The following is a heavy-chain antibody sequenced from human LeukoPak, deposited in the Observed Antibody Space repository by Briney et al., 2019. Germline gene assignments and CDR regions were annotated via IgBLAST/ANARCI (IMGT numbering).Heavy chain of an antibody. V-gene: IGHV4-30-4*08. CDR3: ARDRGGYCSSTSCYTGGAFDI. Sequence: PSETLSLTCTVSGGSISSGDYYWSWIRQPPGKGLEWIGYIYYSGSTYYNPSLKSRVTISVDTSKNQFSLKLSSVTAADTAVYYCARDRGGYCSSTSCYTGGAFDIWGQGTMVTVSS. CDR1: GGSISSGDYY. J-gene: IGHJ3*02. CDR2: IYYSGST. D-gene: IGHD2-2*02.